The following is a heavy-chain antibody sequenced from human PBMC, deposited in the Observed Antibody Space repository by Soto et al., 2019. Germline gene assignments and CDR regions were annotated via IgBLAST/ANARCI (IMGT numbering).Heavy chain of an antibody. CDR1: GFTFSTYT. D-gene: IGHD1-26*01. J-gene: IGHJ4*02. V-gene: IGHV3-21*01. CDR3: VREDGKVGTNSAFDY. CDR2: INGRGNYI. Sequence: EVQVVESGGDLVKPGGSLRLSCASSGFTFSTYTMNWVRQAPGKGLEWVSSINGRGNYIYYAESVKGRFTISRDNAKNSLYLQMDSLRAEDTAFYYCVREDGKVGTNSAFDYWALGALVTVSS.